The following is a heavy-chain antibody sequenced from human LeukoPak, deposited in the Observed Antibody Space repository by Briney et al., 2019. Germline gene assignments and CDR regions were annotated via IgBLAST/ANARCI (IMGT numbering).Heavy chain of an antibody. V-gene: IGHV4-59*08. J-gene: IGHJ6*02. D-gene: IGHD2-2*01. CDR3: ARVPPLDCSSTSCYGYYHYGMDV. CDR1: GGSITSYY. Sequence: PSETLSLTCTVSGGSITSYYWSWIRQPPGKGVEWIGYIYYSGNTNYNPSLKSRVTISVDTSKSQFSLKLSSVTAADTAVYYCARVPPLDCSSTSCYGYYHYGMDVWGQGTTVTVSS. CDR2: IYYSGNT.